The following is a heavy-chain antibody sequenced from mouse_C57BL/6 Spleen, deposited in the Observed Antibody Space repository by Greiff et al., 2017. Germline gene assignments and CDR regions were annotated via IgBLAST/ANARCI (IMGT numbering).Heavy chain of an antibody. CDR3: ARDAYLYWYFDV. D-gene: IGHD5-5*01. V-gene: IGHV5-16*01. CDR1: GFTFSDYY. Sequence: EVKLVESEGGLVQPGSSMKLSCTASGFTFSDYYMAWVRQVPEKGLEWVANINYDGSSTYYLDSLKSRFIISRDNAKNILYLQMSSLKSEDTATYYCARDAYLYWYFDVWGTGTTVTVSS. CDR2: INYDGSST. J-gene: IGHJ1*03.